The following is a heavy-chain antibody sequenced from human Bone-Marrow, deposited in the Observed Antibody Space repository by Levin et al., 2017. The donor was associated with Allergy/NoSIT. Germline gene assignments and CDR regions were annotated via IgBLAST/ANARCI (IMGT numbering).Heavy chain of an antibody. J-gene: IGHJ6*02. CDR1: GASVTNAIDY. D-gene: IGHD2-8*02. CDR3: AKYPTGYYYAMDV. Sequence: KPSETLSLTCTVSGASVTNAIDYWSWIRQSPGKGLEWIGYIYSSGSTNYNPSLKSRVTISLDTSKNQFSMKLTSVTPADTAVYYCAKYPTGYYYAMDVWGQGTTVTVSS. CDR2: IYSSGST. V-gene: IGHV4-61*01.